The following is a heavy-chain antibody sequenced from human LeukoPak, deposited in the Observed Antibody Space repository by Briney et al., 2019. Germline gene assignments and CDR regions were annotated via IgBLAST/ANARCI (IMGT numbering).Heavy chain of an antibody. D-gene: IGHD6-13*01. CDR1: GFTFSSYA. J-gene: IGHJ5*02. V-gene: IGHV3-23*01. CDR2: ISGSGGST. CDR3: ARGRGSSWYGGNWFDP. Sequence: GGSLRLSCAASGFTFSSYAMSWVRQAPGKGLEWVSAISGSGGSTYYADSVKGRFTISRDNSKNTLYLQMNSLRAEDTAVYYCARGRGSSWYGGNWFDPWGQGTLVTVSS.